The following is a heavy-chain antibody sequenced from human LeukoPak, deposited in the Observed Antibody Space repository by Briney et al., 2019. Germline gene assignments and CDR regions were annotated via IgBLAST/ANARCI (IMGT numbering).Heavy chain of an antibody. CDR1: GLSFSNHG. CDR3: AKGQRGSYSYYFDY. J-gene: IGHJ4*02. V-gene: IGHV3-30*18. CDR2: IASDGGAK. Sequence: PGPSLRLSCVASGLSFSNHGMHWVRQAPGKGLGWGSVIASDGGAKFYADSVKGRFTLSRDNSKNSLYWQMNSLGTDNTALYYCAKGQRGSYSYYFDYWGQGALVTVSS. D-gene: IGHD1-26*01.